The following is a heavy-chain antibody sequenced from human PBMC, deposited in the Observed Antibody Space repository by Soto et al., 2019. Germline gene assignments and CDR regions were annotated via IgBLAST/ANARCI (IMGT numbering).Heavy chain of an antibody. V-gene: IGHV1-18*04. D-gene: IGHD3-9*01. J-gene: IGHJ6*02. Sequence: ASVKVSCKASGYTFTSYGISWVRQAPGQGLEWMGWISAYNGNTNYAQKLQGRVTMTTDTSTSTAYMELRSLRSDDTAVYYCARDKRYFDWSPYYGMDVWRQGTTVTVSS. CDR2: ISAYNGNT. CDR1: GYTFTSYG. CDR3: ARDKRYFDWSPYYGMDV.